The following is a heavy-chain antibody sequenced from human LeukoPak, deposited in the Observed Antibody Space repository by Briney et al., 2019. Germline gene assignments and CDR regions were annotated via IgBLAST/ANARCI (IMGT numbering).Heavy chain of an antibody. CDR1: GGSISSYY. V-gene: IGHV4-59*08. Sequence: SETLSLTCTVSGGSISSYYWSWLRQPPGKGLERIGYIYYSGSTNYNPSLKSRVAISVDTSKNQFSLKLSSVTAADTAVYYCARGQDGYNWGAFDIWGQGTMVTVSS. CDR2: IYYSGST. CDR3: ARGQDGYNWGAFDI. J-gene: IGHJ3*02. D-gene: IGHD5-24*01.